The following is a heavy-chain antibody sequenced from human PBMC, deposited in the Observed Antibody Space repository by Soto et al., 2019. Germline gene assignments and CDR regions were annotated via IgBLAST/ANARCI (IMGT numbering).Heavy chain of an antibody. V-gene: IGHV1-46*01. Sequence: VASVKVSCKASGYTFTSYYMHWVRQAPGQGLEWMGIINPSGGSTSYAQKFQGRVTMTRDTSTSTVYMELSSLRSEDTAVYYCARDLTTYSSGWYSEIKVAYYYGMDVWGQGPRVTVSS. J-gene: IGHJ6*02. CDR1: GYTFTSYY. D-gene: IGHD6-19*01. CDR3: ARDLTTYSSGWYSEIKVAYYYGMDV. CDR2: INPSGGST.